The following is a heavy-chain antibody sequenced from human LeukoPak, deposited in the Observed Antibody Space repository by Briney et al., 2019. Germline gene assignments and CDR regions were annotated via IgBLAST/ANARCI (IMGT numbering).Heavy chain of an antibody. J-gene: IGHJ4*02. CDR1: GGSISSYY. D-gene: IGHD5-18*01. CDR3: ARSGGAYSYGYLRDYYFDY. CDR2: IYYSGST. V-gene: IGHV4-59*08. Sequence: SETLSLTCTVSGGSISSYYWSWIRQPPGKGLEWIGYIYYSGSTNYNPSLKSRVTISVDTSKNQFSLKLSSVTAADTAVYYCARSGGAYSYGYLRDYYFDYWGQGTLVTVSS.